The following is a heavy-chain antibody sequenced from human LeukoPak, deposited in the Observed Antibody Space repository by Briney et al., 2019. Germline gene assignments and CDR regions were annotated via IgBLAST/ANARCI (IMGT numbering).Heavy chain of an antibody. Sequence: GGSLRLSCAASGFTFSSYWMHWVRQAPGKGLVWVSRINSDGSSTSYADSVKGRSTISRDNAKNTLYLQMISLRAEDTAVYYCARVNSGATYYFDYWGQGTLVTVSS. CDR3: ARVNSGATYYFDY. D-gene: IGHD1-26*01. CDR1: GFTFSSYW. CDR2: INSDGSST. V-gene: IGHV3-74*01. J-gene: IGHJ4*02.